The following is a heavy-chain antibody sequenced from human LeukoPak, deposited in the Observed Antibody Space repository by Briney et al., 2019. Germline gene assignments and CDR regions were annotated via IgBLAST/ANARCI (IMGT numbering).Heavy chain of an antibody. CDR3: ARDYYGSGSHDF. J-gene: IGHJ4*02. Sequence: QPGGSLRLSCAASGFTFSSYWMTWVRQAPGKGLEWVANINQDGSAKHYVGSVQGRFTISRDNAKTSLYLQMNSLRAEDTALYYCARDYYGSGSHDFWGQGTLVTVSS. CDR2: INQDGSAK. D-gene: IGHD3-10*01. V-gene: IGHV3-7*04. CDR1: GFTFSSYW.